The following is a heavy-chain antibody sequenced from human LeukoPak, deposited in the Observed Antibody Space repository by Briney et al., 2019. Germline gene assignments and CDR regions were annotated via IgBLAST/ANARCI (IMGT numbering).Heavy chain of an antibody. D-gene: IGHD5-24*01. Sequence: GGSLRLSCAASGFTFSSYDMHWVRQATGKGLEWVSAIGTAGDTYYPGSVKGRFTISRENAKNSLYLQMNSLRAEDTAVYYCAKCRDGYTPDAFDIWGQGTMVTVSS. CDR3: AKCRDGYTPDAFDI. V-gene: IGHV3-13*01. J-gene: IGHJ3*02. CDR1: GFTFSSYD. CDR2: IGTAGDT.